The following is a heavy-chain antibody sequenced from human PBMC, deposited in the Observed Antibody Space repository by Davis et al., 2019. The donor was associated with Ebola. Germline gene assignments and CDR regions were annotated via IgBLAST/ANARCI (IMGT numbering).Heavy chain of an antibody. CDR3: ARNEGYCSSTSCYTGAFDI. Sequence: ASVKVSCKASGYTFTGYYMHWVRQAPGQGLEWMGWINPNSGGTNYAQKFQGWVTMTRDTSISTAYMELSRLRSNDTAVYYCARNEGYCSSTSCYTGAFDIWGQGTMVTVSS. CDR1: GYTFTGYY. CDR2: INPNSGGT. J-gene: IGHJ3*02. D-gene: IGHD2-2*02. V-gene: IGHV1-2*04.